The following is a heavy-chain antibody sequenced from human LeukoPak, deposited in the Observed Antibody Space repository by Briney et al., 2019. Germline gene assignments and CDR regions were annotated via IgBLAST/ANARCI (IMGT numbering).Heavy chain of an antibody. Sequence: GGSLRLSCAASGFTFSSYAMHWVRQAPGKGLEWVVVISYDGSNKYYADSVKGRFTISRDNSKNTLYLQMNSLRAEDTAVYYCARGEYYYDSSGWYLWGQGTLVTVSS. CDR1: GFTFSSYA. V-gene: IGHV3-30-3*01. J-gene: IGHJ4*02. D-gene: IGHD3-22*01. CDR3: ARGEYYYDSSGWYL. CDR2: ISYDGSNK.